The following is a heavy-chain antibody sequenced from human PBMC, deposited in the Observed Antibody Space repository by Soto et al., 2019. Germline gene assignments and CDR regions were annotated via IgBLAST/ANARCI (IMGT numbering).Heavy chain of an antibody. CDR1: GGSFSGYY. D-gene: IGHD1-26*01. CDR3: ARGSFRGYSGSYYPVVNWFDP. Sequence: PSETLSLTCAVYGGSFSGYYWSWIRQPPGKGLEWIGEINHSGSTNYNPSLKSRVTISVDTSKNQFSLKLSSVTAADTAVYYCARGSFRGYSGSYYPVVNWFDPWGQGTLVTVSS. J-gene: IGHJ5*02. CDR2: INHSGST. V-gene: IGHV4-34*01.